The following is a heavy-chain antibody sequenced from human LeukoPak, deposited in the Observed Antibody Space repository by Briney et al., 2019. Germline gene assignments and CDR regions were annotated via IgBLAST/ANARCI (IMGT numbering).Heavy chain of an antibody. CDR3: AEGYSYGSFSSY. CDR2: IYYSGST. V-gene: IGHV4-39*05. J-gene: IGHJ4*02. Sequence: SETPSLTCTVSGGSISSSSYYWGWIRQPPGKGLEWIGSIYYSGSTYYNPSLKSRVTISVDTSKNQFSLKLSSVTAADTAVYYCAEGYSYGSFSSYWGQGTLVTVSS. D-gene: IGHD5-18*01. CDR1: GGSISSSSYY.